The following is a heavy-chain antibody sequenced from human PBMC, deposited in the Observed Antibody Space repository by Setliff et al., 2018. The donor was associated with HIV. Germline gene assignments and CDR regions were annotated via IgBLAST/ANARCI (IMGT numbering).Heavy chain of an antibody. CDR2: INHSGRT. V-gene: IGHV4-39*07. CDR3: ARPHYYYDSSGYYY. J-gene: IGHJ4*02. Sequence: SETLSLTCTVSGGSISSSSYYWGWVRQSPGKGLEWIGEINHSGRTKYSPSLRSRVSISVDTSKTQFSLKLSSVTAADTAVYYCARPHYYYDSSGYYYWGQGTLVTVSS. CDR1: GGSISSSSYY. D-gene: IGHD3-22*01.